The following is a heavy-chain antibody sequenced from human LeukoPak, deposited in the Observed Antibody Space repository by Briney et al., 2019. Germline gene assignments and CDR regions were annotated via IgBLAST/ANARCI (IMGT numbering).Heavy chain of an antibody. V-gene: IGHV3-30*18. J-gene: IGHJ5*02. Sequence: GGSLRLYCAASGFTFSSYGMHWVRQAPGKGLEWVAVISYDGSNKYYADSVKGRFTISRDNSKNTLYLQMNSLRAEDTAVYYCAKDFDYGDPWGQGTLVTVSS. D-gene: IGHD4/OR15-4a*01. CDR1: GFTFSSYG. CDR3: AKDFDYGDP. CDR2: ISYDGSNK.